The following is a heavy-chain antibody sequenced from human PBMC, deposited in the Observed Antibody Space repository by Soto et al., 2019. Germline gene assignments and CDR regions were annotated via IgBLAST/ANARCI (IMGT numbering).Heavy chain of an antibody. CDR1: GFTFSRYD. CDR2: ISYDGSNK. CDR3: AKLYGDYVAVAFDI. J-gene: IGHJ3*02. Sequence: QVQLVESGGGVVQPGRSLRLSCAASGFTFSRYDMHWVRQAPGKGLEWVAVISYDGSNKYYADSVKGRFTISRDNSKNTLYLQMNSLRAEDTAVYYCAKLYGDYVAVAFDIWGQGTMVTVSS. D-gene: IGHD4-17*01. V-gene: IGHV3-30*18.